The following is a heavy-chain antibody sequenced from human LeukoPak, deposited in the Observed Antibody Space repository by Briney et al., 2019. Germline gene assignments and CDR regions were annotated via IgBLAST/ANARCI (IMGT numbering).Heavy chain of an antibody. CDR1: GFTFSSYW. J-gene: IGHJ4*02. D-gene: IGHD4-17*01. V-gene: IGHV3-7*04. CDR3: ARALDDYGSL. CDR2: IKEDGSEK. Sequence: GGSLTLSCAASGFTFSSYWMNLVRQAPGKGLEWVANIKEDGSEKNYVDSVKGRFTISRDNAKNSLYLQMNSLRAEDTAVYYCARALDDYGSLWGQGTLVTVSS.